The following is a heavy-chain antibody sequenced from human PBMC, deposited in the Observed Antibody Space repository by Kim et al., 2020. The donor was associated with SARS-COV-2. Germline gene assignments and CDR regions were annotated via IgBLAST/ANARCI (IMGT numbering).Heavy chain of an antibody. Sequence: ASVKVSCKASGYTFTSYGISWVRQAPGQGLEWMGWISAYNGNTNYAQKLQGRVTMTTDTSTSTAYMELRSLRSDDTAVYYCARDESEADCTNGVCYPDYYYYGMDVWGQGTTVTVSS. V-gene: IGHV1-18*01. CDR1: GYTFTSYG. CDR2: ISAYNGNT. CDR3: ARDESEADCTNGVCYPDYYYYGMDV. D-gene: IGHD2-8*01. J-gene: IGHJ6*02.